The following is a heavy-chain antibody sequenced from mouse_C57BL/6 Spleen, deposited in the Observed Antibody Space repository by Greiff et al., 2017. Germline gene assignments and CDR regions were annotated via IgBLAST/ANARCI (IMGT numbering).Heavy chain of an antibody. Sequence: QVQLQQPGAELVKPGASVKLSCKASGYTFTSYWMHWVKQRPGQGLAWIGMIHPNSGSTNYNEKFKSKATLTVDKSSSTAYMQLSSLTSEDSAVYYCARYYDYDVRYFDYWGQGTTLTVSS. D-gene: IGHD2-4*01. CDR2: IHPNSGST. CDR1: GYTFTSYW. V-gene: IGHV1-64*01. J-gene: IGHJ2*01. CDR3: ARYYDYDVRYFDY.